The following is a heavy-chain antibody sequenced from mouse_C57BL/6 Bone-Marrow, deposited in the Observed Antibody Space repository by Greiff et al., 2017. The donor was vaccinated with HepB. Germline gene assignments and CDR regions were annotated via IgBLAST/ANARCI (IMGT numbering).Heavy chain of an antibody. V-gene: IGHV5-6*01. Sequence: EVKVVESGGDLVKPGGSLKLSCAASGFTFSTSGMSWVRQTPDKRLEWVATINTGGNYTYYPDSVKGRFTISKDTAKNTLVLLMNSLKSEDSAIYYCAGVRFDYYFGYWGQGTTLTGSS. D-gene: IGHD2-14*01. CDR2: INTGGNYT. CDR1: GFTFSTSG. J-gene: IGHJ2*01. CDR3: AGVRFDYYFGY.